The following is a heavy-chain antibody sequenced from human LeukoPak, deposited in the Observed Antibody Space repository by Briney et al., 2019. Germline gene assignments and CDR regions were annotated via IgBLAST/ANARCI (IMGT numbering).Heavy chain of an antibody. CDR1: GYTFTSYG. CDR3: ARDRPLGDYPLHYYYYGMDV. CDR2: ISAYNGNT. V-gene: IGHV1-18*01. D-gene: IGHD4-17*01. J-gene: IGHJ6*02. Sequence: ASVKVSCKASGYTFTSYGISWVRQAPGQGLEWMGWISAYNGNTNYAQKLQGRVTMTTDTSTSTAYMELRSLRSDDTAVYYCARDRPLGDYPLHYYYYGMDVWGQGTTVTVSS.